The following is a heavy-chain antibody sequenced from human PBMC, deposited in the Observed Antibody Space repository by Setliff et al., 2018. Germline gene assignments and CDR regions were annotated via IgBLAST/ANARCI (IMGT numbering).Heavy chain of an antibody. CDR1: GDSVTSHY. Sequence: SETLSLTCSVSGDSVTSHYWGWIRQPPGKGLEWIGSIYYSGSTNYNRSLRSRVSISVDTSKNQFSLKLSSVTAADTATYYCARAGPTVTFFRVLVISWWDPWGQGSLVTVSS. CDR2: IYYSGST. D-gene: IGHD3-3*01. V-gene: IGHV4-59*08. CDR3: ARAGPTVTFFRVLVISWWDP. J-gene: IGHJ5*02.